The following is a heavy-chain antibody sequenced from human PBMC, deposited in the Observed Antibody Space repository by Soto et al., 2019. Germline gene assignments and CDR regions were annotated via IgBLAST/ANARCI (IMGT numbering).Heavy chain of an antibody. J-gene: IGHJ3*02. CDR3: AVYSSSVSAFDI. CDR1: GGSFSGYY. V-gene: IGHV4-34*01. Sequence: QVQLQQWGAGLLKPSETLSLTCAVYGGSFSGYYWSWIRQPPGKGLEWIGEINHSGSTNYNPSLKSRVTISVDTSKNQFSLKLSSVTAADTAVYYCAVYSSSVSAFDIWGQGTMVTVSS. CDR2: INHSGST. D-gene: IGHD6-6*01.